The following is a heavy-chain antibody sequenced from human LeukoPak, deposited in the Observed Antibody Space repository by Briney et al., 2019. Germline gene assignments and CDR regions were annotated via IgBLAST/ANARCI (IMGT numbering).Heavy chain of an antibody. V-gene: IGHV3-21*01. J-gene: IGHJ4*02. CDR3: AAGRSTVFDY. Sequence: GGSLRLSCAASGFTFSSYSMNWVRQAPGKGLEWVSSISSSSSYIYYADSVKGRFTISRDNAKNTLYLQMSSLRAEDTAVYYCAAGRSTVFDYWGQGTLVTVSS. CDR2: ISSSSSYI. D-gene: IGHD4-17*01. CDR1: GFTFSSYS.